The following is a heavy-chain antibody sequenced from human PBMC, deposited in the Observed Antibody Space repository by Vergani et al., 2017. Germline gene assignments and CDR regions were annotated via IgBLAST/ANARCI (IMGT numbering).Heavy chain of an antibody. V-gene: IGHV3-7*03. J-gene: IGHJ4*02. D-gene: IGHD3-3*01. CDR3: ARVSYDFWSGYFGDY. CDR1: GFTFSSYW. CDR2: IKQDGSEK. Sequence: EVQLVESGGGLVQPGGSLRLSCAASGFTFSSYWMSWVRQAPGKGLEWVANIKQDGSEKYYVDSVKGRFTISRDNAKNSLYLQMNSLRVEDTAVYYCARVSYDFWSGYFGDYWGQGTLVTVSS.